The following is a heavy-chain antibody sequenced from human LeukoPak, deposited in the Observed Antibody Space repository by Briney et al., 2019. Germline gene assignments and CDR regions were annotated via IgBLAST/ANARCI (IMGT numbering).Heavy chain of an antibody. V-gene: IGHV4-38-2*02. J-gene: IGHJ3*02. D-gene: IGHD3-10*02. CDR3: ARGGLVRGTINSLIAFDI. CDR2: IYHSGST. CDR1: GYSITSGYY. Sequence: SETLSLTCTVSGYSITSGYYWGWIRQPPGKGLEWIGSIYHSGSTHYNPSLNSRVTMSVDTSKNQFSLQLNSVTPEDTALYYCARGGLVRGTINSLIAFDIWGQGIMVTVSS.